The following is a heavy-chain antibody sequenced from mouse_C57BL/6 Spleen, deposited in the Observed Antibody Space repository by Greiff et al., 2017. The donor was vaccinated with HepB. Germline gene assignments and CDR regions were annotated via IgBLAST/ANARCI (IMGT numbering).Heavy chain of an antibody. CDR1: GYTFTDYY. J-gene: IGHJ2*01. CDR2: INPYNGGT. V-gene: IGHV1-19*01. D-gene: IGHD4-1*01. CDR3: ARSLGSFDY. Sequence: VQLQQSGPVLVKPGASVKMSCKASGYTFTDYYMNWVKQSHGKSLEWIGVINPYNGGTSYNQKFKGKATLTVDKSSSTAYMELNSLTSEDSAVYYGARSLGSFDYWGQGTTLTVSS.